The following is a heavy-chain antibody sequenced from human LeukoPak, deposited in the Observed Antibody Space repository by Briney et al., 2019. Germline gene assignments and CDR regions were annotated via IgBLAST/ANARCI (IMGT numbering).Heavy chain of an antibody. Sequence: SETLSLTCTVSGGSISSSSYYWGWIRQPPGKGLEWIGSIYYSGSTYYNPSLKSRVTISVDTSKNQFSLKLSSVTAADTAVYYCADSNSSGGWDGWFDPWGQGTLVTVSS. CDR3: ADSNSSGGWDGWFDP. CDR2: IYYSGST. V-gene: IGHV4-39*07. CDR1: GGSISSSSYY. J-gene: IGHJ5*02. D-gene: IGHD6-19*01.